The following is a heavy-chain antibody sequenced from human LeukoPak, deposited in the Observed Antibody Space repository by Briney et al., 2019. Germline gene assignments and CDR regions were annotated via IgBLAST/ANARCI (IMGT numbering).Heavy chain of an antibody. Sequence: PGGSLRLACAASGFTFSSYAMSWARQAPGRGLEWVGFIRSETYGGTTEYAASVKGRFTISRDDSKSIAYLQLNSLKTEDTAMYYCIRTIWYCSNGVCPSGAGDIWGQGTMVTVSS. CDR1: GFTFSSYA. J-gene: IGHJ3*02. CDR2: IRSETYGGTT. V-gene: IGHV3-49*04. CDR3: IRTIWYCSNGVCPSGAGDI. D-gene: IGHD2-8*01.